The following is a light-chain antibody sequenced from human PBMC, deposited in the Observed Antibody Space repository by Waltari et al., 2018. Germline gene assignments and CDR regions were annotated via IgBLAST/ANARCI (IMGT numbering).Light chain of an antibody. Sequence: QSALTQPPSASGSPGQSVTISCTGTSSDVGGYNYVSWYQQHPGKAPKLMIYEVSKRPSGFPCRFSGSKAGNTASLTVSGLQAEDEADYYCSSYAGTDVVFGGGTKLTVL. CDR1: SSDVGGYNY. CDR2: EVS. CDR3: SSYAGTDVV. V-gene: IGLV2-8*01. J-gene: IGLJ2*01.